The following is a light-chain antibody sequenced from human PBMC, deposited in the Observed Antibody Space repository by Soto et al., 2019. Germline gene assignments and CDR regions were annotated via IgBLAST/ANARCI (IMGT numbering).Light chain of an antibody. CDR1: QSISSY. CDR3: QQSYSTPWT. J-gene: IGKJ1*01. V-gene: IGKV1-39*01. CDR2: AAS. Sequence: DIQMTQSPSSLSASVGDRVTITCRASQSISSYLNWYQQKPGKAPKLLIYAASSLQSGVPSRFSGSGSGTDVTVSIGSLQPEDFATYYCQQSYSTPWTFGQGTKVEIK.